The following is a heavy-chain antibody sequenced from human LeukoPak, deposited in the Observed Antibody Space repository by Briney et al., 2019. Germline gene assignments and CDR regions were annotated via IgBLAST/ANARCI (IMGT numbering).Heavy chain of an antibody. J-gene: IGHJ4*02. V-gene: IGHV1-2*06. Sequence: ASVKVSCKASGYTITGYYVHWVRQAPGQGLEWMGRINPNSGGTNYAQKFQGRVTMTRDTSISTAYMELSRLRSDDTAVYYCASHLPGVDYWGQGTLVTVSS. D-gene: IGHD2-2*01. CDR3: ASHLPGVDY. CDR2: INPNSGGT. CDR1: GYTITGYY.